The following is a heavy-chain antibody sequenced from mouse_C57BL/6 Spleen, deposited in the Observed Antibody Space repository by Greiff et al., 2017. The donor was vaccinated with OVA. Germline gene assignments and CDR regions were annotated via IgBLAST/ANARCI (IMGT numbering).Heavy chain of an antibody. CDR3: ARAYSNHGYFDY. J-gene: IGHJ2*01. V-gene: IGHV5-16*01. CDR2: INYDGSST. Sequence: EVKLVESEGGLVQPGSSMKLSCTASGFTFSDYYMAWVRQVPEKGLEWVANINYDGSSTYYLDSLKSRFIISRDNAKNILYLQMSSLKSEDTATYYCARAYSNHGYFDYWGQGTTLTVSS. CDR1: GFTFSDYY. D-gene: IGHD2-5*01.